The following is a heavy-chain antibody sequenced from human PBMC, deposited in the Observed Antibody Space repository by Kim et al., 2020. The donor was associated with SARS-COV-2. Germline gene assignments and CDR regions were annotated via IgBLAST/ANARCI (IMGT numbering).Heavy chain of an antibody. CDR2: GTT. CDR3: TTADRSILDY. V-gene: IGHV3-15*01. J-gene: IGHJ4*02. Sequence: GTTDLAAPVKGRFTISRDDSKNTFDLLMNTLKTEDTAVYYCTTADRSILDYWGQGTLVTVSS. D-gene: IGHD2-15*01.